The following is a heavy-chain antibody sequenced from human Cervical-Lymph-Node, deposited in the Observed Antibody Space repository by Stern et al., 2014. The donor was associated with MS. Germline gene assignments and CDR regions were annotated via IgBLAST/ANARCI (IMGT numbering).Heavy chain of an antibody. V-gene: IGHV3-30*14. D-gene: IGHD2-2*01. CDR2: VIYNGTNK. CDR3: AKYAQSFDS. CDR1: GFTFKSYT. J-gene: IGHJ4*02. Sequence: VQLVESGGGVVQPGRSLRLSCAASGFTFKSYTMQWVRQAPGKGLEWVAVVIYNGTNKYYADSVKGRFTISRDNFKNTLFLQMNSLRPEDSAVYYCAKYAQSFDSWGQGTLVTVSS.